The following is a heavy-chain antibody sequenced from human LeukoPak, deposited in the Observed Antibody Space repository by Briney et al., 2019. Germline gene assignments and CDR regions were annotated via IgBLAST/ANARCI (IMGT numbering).Heavy chain of an antibody. V-gene: IGHV1-2*02. CDR3: ARDTKQLVSLSFDP. CDR2: INPNSGGT. J-gene: IGHJ5*02. D-gene: IGHD6-6*01. CDR1: GYTFTGYY. Sequence: ASVKVSCKASGYTFTGYYMHWVRQAPGQGLEWMGWINPNSGGTNYAQEFQGRVTMTRDTSISTAYMELSGLRSDDTAVYYCARDTKQLVSLSFDPWGQGTLVTVSS.